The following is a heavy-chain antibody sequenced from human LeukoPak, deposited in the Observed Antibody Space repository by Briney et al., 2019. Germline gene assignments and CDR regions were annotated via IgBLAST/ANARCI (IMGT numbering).Heavy chain of an antibody. Sequence: GGSLRLSCAASGVTVSNNYLTWVRQAPGEGLEWVSVIYSGGSTYYADSVKGRFTISRDNSKNTMYLQMNSLRAEDTAVYYCARVLRVGWYFDLWGRGTLVTVSS. J-gene: IGHJ2*01. CDR1: GVTVSNNY. CDR2: IYSGGST. CDR3: ARVLRVGWYFDL. V-gene: IGHV3-53*01.